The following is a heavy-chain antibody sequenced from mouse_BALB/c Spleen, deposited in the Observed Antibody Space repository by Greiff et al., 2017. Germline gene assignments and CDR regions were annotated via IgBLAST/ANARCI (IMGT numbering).Heavy chain of an antibody. D-gene: IGHD2-4*01. Sequence: EVKLQESGTVLARPGASVKMSCKASGYSFTSYWMHWVKQRPGQGLEWIGAIYPGNSDTSYNQKFKGKAKLTAVTSASTAYMELSSLTNEDSAVYYCTRTETMITCWYFDVWGEGTTVTVSS. CDR1: GYSFTSYW. V-gene: IGHV1-5*01. J-gene: IGHJ1*01. CDR3: TRTETMITCWYFDV. CDR2: IYPGNSDT.